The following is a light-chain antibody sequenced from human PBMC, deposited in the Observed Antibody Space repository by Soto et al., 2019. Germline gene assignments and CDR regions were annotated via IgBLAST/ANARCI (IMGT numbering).Light chain of an antibody. CDR2: AAS. CDR3: QQLNDYPIT. CDR1: QGINSN. Sequence: IQLTQSPSSLSASVGDRVTITCRASQGINSNLAWYQQQPGKAPKLLIYAASTLQSGVPSRFSGSGSGPDFTLTISSLQPEDSATYYCQQLNDYPITFGQGTRLEIK. V-gene: IGKV1-9*01. J-gene: IGKJ5*01.